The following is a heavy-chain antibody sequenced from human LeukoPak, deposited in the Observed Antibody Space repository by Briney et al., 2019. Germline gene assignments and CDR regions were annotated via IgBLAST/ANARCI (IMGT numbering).Heavy chain of an antibody. Sequence: SETLSLTCAVYGGSFSGYYWSWIRQPPGKGLEWIGEINHSGSTNYNPSLKSRVTISVDTSKNQFSLKLSSVTAADTAVYYCARLYNVVVAATTWFDPWGQGTLVTVSS. CDR3: ARLYNVVVAATTWFDP. CDR2: INHSGST. CDR1: GGSFSGYY. D-gene: IGHD2-15*01. J-gene: IGHJ5*02. V-gene: IGHV4-34*01.